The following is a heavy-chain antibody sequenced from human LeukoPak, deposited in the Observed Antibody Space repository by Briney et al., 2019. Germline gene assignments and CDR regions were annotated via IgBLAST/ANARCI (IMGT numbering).Heavy chain of an antibody. V-gene: IGHV3-74*01. Sequence: LPGGSLRLSCAASGFTFSRHWMHWVRQAPGKGLVWVSRIKGDQSTTNYADSVKGRFTISRDNAKNTLYLQMNSLRSEDTAVYYCATPRLNYYGSPLGYWGQGTLVTVSS. CDR1: GFTFSRHW. CDR3: ATPRLNYYGSPLGY. D-gene: IGHD3-10*01. J-gene: IGHJ4*02. CDR2: IKGDQSTT.